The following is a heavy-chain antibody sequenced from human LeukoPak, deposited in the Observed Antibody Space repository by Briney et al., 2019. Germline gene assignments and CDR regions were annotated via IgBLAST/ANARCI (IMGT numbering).Heavy chain of an antibody. Sequence: VASVRVSCKASGYTFTGYYMHWVRQAPGQGLEWMGWINPSSGGTNYAQKLQGRVTMTTDTSTSTAYMELRSLRSDDTAVYYCARDGEWMVVTGEGLVYWGQGTLVTVSS. CDR2: INPSSGGT. J-gene: IGHJ4*02. CDR1: GYTFTGYY. D-gene: IGHD2-21*02. CDR3: ARDGEWMVVTGEGLVY. V-gene: IGHV1-2*02.